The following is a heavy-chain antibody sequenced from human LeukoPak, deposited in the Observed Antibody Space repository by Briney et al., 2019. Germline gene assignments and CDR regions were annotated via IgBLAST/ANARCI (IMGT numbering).Heavy chain of an antibody. Sequence: PSETLSLTCIVSGGSISSYHWTWIRQPAGKRLEWIGPTYTSGSSNYNPSLKSRVTMSVDTSNNQFSLKLNSVTAADTAVYYCARGGGYGRNWFDPWGQGTLVIVSS. D-gene: IGHD2-15*01. J-gene: IGHJ5*02. CDR2: TYTSGSS. V-gene: IGHV4-4*07. CDR1: GGSISSYH. CDR3: ARGGGYGRNWFDP.